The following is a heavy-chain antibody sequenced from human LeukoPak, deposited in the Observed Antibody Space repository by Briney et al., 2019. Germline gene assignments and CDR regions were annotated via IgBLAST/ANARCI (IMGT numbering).Heavy chain of an antibody. CDR1: GFTFSSYA. Sequence: PGGSLRLSCAASGFTFSSYAMNWVRQAPGKGLEWVSGTGSTGVSTFYADSVKGRFTVSRDNSKNTLSLQMNSLRAEDTAVYYCAKDPGVVPAHYFDYWGLGTLVTVSS. J-gene: IGHJ4*02. V-gene: IGHV3-23*01. CDR2: TGSTGVST. CDR3: AKDPGVVPAHYFDY. D-gene: IGHD2-2*01.